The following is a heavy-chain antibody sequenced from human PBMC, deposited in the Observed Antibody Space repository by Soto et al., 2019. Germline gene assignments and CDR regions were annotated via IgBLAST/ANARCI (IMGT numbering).Heavy chain of an antibody. CDR1: GVNFEDYG. V-gene: IGHV3-9*01. Sequence: VQLVESGGGVVQPGGYLRLSCAASGVNFEDYGMHWVRQAPGKGLEWVATITWRSGSIGYADSVKGRFTISRDNAKNSLYLQMNSLRIEETALYYCVQSPPLPSRDFAQGGKGSRVRVSS. J-gene: IGHJ1*01. CDR2: ITWRSGSI. D-gene: IGHD3-3*01. CDR3: VQSPPLPSRDFAQ.